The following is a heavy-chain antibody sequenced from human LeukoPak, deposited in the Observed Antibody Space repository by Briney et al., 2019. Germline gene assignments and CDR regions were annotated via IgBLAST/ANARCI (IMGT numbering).Heavy chain of an antibody. CDR1: GGTFSSYA. Sequence: ASVKVSCKASGGTFSSYAISWVRQAPGQGLEWMGWINTNTGNPTYAQGFTGRFVFSLDTSVSTAYLQISSLKAEDTAVYYCASAGGSGWYGGSDYWGQGTLVTVSS. D-gene: IGHD6-19*01. J-gene: IGHJ4*02. V-gene: IGHV7-4-1*02. CDR3: ASAGGSGWYGGSDY. CDR2: INTNTGNP.